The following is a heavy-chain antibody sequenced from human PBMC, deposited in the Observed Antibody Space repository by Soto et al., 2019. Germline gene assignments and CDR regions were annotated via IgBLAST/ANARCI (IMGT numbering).Heavy chain of an antibody. CDR2: IYYSGST. D-gene: IGHD6-6*01. V-gene: IGHV4-31*03. CDR3: ARDRQLARVGEEVSGFDY. CDR1: GGSISSGGYY. Sequence: SETLSLTCTVSGGSISSGGYYWSWIRQHPGKGLEWIGYIYYSGSTYYNPSLKSRVTISVDTSKNQFSLKLSSVTAADTAVYYCARDRQLARVGEEVSGFDYWGQGTLVTVSS. J-gene: IGHJ4*02.